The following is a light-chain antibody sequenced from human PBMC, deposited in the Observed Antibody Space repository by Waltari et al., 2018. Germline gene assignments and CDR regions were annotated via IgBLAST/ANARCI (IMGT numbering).Light chain of an antibody. CDR1: QDISNF. Sequence: IQVTQSLSSLSPSVGDRFTITCQANQDISNFLNWYQQKPGKAPKVLIYDASNLATGVPFRFSGDGSGTDFTFTISSLQPEDIATYYCQQYNNFPVTFGGGTKVEIK. J-gene: IGKJ4*01. CDR3: QQYNNFPVT. V-gene: IGKV1-33*01. CDR2: DAS.